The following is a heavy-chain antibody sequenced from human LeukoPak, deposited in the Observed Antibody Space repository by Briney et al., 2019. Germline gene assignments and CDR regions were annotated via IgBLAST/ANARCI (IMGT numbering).Heavy chain of an antibody. CDR3: AKSPLVQRLHSYYGTDV. V-gene: IGHV3-21*04. CDR1: GFTFSSYT. CDR2: ISSSSSNI. J-gene: IGHJ6*02. D-gene: IGHD4-11*01. Sequence: GGSLRLSCAASGFTFSSYTMNWVRDAPGKGLERVSSISSSSSNIYYAESVKGRFTISRDNAKNSLYLQMHSLRAEDTAVYYCAKSPLVQRLHSYYGTDVWGQGTTVTVSS.